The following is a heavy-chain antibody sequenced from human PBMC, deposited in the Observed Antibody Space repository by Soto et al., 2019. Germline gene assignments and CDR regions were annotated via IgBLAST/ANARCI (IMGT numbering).Heavy chain of an antibody. Sequence: AASVKVSCKASGYTFTSYGISWVRQAPGQGLEWMGWISAYNGNTNYAQKLQGRVTMTTDTSTSTAYMELRSLRSDDTAVYYCARDLVGSVHYYYGMDVWGQGTTVTVSS. CDR1: GYTFTSYG. J-gene: IGHJ6*02. V-gene: IGHV1-18*04. CDR3: ARDLVGSVHYYYGMDV. CDR2: ISAYNGNT.